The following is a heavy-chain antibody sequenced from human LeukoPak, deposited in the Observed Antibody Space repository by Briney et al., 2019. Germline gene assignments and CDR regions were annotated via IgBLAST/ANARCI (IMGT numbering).Heavy chain of an antibody. D-gene: IGHD3-3*01. V-gene: IGHV3-74*01. CDR1: GFTLSSSW. CDR3: VRADDA. Sequence: GGSLRLSCAASGFTLSSSWMHWVRQVPGKGLVWVSLFSSDGTTISYADSVKGRFTISGDNAKNTLYLQMNSLRAEDTAVYYCVRADDAWGQGTLVTVSS. CDR2: FSSDGTTI. J-gene: IGHJ5*02.